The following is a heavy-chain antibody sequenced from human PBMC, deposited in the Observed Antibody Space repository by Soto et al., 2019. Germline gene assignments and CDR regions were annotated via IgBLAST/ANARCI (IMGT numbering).Heavy chain of an antibody. D-gene: IGHD3-10*01. J-gene: IGHJ4*02. CDR3: ANLGYYGSGSYYLGGGPYYFDY. CDR1: GFTFSSYG. V-gene: IGHV3-30*18. Sequence: XGSLRLSCAASGFTFSSYGMHWVRQAPGKGLEWVAVISYDGSNKYYADSVKGRFTISRDNSKNTLYLQMNSLRAEDTAVYYCANLGYYGSGSYYLGGGPYYFDYWGQGTLVTVSS. CDR2: ISYDGSNK.